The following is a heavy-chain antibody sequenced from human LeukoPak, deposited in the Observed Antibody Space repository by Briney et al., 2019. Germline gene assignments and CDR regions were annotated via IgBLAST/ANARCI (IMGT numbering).Heavy chain of an antibody. CDR2: MSGSGGTT. V-gene: IGHV3-23*01. J-gene: IGHJ5*02. D-gene: IGHD3-22*01. CDR1: GFTFSTYA. CDR3: ARDLHDSSGYVGWFDP. Sequence: GGSLRLSCAASGFTFSTYAMSWVRQAPGKGLEWVSTMSGSGGTTYYADSVKGRFTISRDNSKNTLYLQMHSLRAEDTAVYYCARDLHDSSGYVGWFDPWGQGTLVTVSS.